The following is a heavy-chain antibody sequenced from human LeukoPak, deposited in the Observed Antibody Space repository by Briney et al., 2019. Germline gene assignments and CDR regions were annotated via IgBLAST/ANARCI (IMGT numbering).Heavy chain of an antibody. CDR1: GYTFTSYG. Sequence: ASVKVSCTASGYTFTSYGISWVRQAPGQGLEWMGWISAYNGNTNYAQKLQGRVTMTTDTSTSTAYMELRSLRSDDTAVYYCARDSRWLQLWDIDYWGQGTLVTVSS. D-gene: IGHD5-24*01. V-gene: IGHV1-18*01. J-gene: IGHJ4*02. CDR2: ISAYNGNT. CDR3: ARDSRWLQLWDIDY.